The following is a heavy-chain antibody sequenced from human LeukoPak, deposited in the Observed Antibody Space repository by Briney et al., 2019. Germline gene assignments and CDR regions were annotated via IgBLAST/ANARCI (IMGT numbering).Heavy chain of an antibody. Sequence: SETLSLTCTVSGVSISSSSYYWGWIRPPPGQGLVWIGSIYYSGSTYYNPSLKSRVTISVDTSKNQFSLKLSSVTAADTAVYYCELGGYNSGYFDLWGRGTLVTVSS. J-gene: IGHJ2*01. CDR3: ELGGYNSGYFDL. D-gene: IGHD5-24*01. CDR2: IYYSGST. CDR1: GVSISSSSYY. V-gene: IGHV4-39*01.